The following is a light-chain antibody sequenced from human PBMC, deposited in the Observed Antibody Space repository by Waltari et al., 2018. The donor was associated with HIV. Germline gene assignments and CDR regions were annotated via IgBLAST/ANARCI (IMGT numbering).Light chain of an antibody. CDR2: DVD. CDR3: ASFTGDNTVM. Sequence: AVTQPASVSGLPGQSTTLSCTGGDSDFGLYNFVSWYQQHSGKPPKLILYDVDRRAAGVSDRFSGSMSGNTASLTISGLRAEDEAHYYCASFTGDNTVMFGGGTEVTVL. CDR1: DSDFGLYNF. J-gene: IGLJ3*02. V-gene: IGLV2-14*03.